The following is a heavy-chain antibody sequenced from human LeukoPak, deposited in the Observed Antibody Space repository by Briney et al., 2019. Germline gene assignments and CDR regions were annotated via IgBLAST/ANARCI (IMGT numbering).Heavy chain of an antibody. J-gene: IGHJ5*02. V-gene: IGHV1-8*01. CDR1: GYTFTSYD. CDR3: ARGPRYCSSTSCQGEGFDP. CDR2: MNPNSGNT. D-gene: IGHD2-2*01. Sequence: ASVTVSCTASGYTFTSYDINWVRQATGQGLEWMGWMNPNSGNTGYAQKFQGRVTMTRNTSISTAYMELSSLRSEDTAVYYCARGPRYCSSTSCQGEGFDPWGQGTLVTVSS.